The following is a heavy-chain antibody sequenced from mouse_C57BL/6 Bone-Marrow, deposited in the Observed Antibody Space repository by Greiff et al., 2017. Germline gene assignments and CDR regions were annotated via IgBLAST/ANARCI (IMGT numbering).Heavy chain of an antibody. CDR3: ARFYYYGSSYYAMDY. V-gene: IGHV7-3*01. CDR1: GFTFTDYY. J-gene: IGHJ4*01. Sequence: DVHLVESGGGLVQPGGSLSLSCAASGFTFTDYYMSWVRQPPGKALEWLGFISNKANGYTTEYSASVKGRFTISRDNSQSILYLQMNALRAEDSATYYCARFYYYGSSYYAMDYWGQGTSGTVSS. D-gene: IGHD1-1*01. CDR2: ISNKANGYTT.